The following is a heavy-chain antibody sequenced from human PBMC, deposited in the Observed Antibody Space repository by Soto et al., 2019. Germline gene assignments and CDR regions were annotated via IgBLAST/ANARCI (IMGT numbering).Heavy chain of an antibody. CDR1: GGSISSYY. D-gene: IGHD3-22*01. CDR3: ARVAHDSSGYTSFDY. Sequence: SETLSLTCTVSGGSISSYYWSWIRQPAGKGLEWIGRIYTSGSTNYNPSLKSRVTMSVDTSKNQFSLKLSSVTAADTAVYYCARVAHDSSGYTSFDYWGQGSLVTVSS. J-gene: IGHJ4*02. V-gene: IGHV4-4*07. CDR2: IYTSGST.